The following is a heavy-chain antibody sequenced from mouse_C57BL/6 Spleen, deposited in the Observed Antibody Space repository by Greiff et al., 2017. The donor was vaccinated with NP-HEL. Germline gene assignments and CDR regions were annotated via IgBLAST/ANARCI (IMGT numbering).Heavy chain of an antibody. V-gene: IGHV1-42*01. CDR2: INPSTGGT. CDR3: AREEITTVGGYFDY. D-gene: IGHD1-1*01. J-gene: IGHJ2*01. CDR1: GYSFTGYY. Sequence: VQLKQSGPELVKPGASVKISCKASGYSFTGYYMNWVKQSPEKSLEWIGEINPSTGGTTYNQKFKAKATLTVDKSSSTAYMQLKSLTSEDSAVYYCAREEITTVGGYFDYWGQGTTLTVSS.